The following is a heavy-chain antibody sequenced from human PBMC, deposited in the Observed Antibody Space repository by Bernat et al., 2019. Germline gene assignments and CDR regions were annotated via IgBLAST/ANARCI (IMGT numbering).Heavy chain of an antibody. D-gene: IGHD6-6*01. CDR3: TTDSRASSVPVY. Sequence: SNAWMNWVRQAPGKGLEWVGRIKSKTDGGTTDYAAPVKGRFTISRDDSKNTLYLQMNSLKTEDTAVYYCTTDSRASSVPVYWGQGTLVTVSS. CDR1: SNAW. CDR2: IKSKTDGGTT. J-gene: IGHJ4*02. V-gene: IGHV3-15*07.